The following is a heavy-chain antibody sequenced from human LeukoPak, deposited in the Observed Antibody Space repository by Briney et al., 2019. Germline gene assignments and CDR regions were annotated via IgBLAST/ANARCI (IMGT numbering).Heavy chain of an antibody. Sequence: GGSLRLSCAASGFTFSSYEMNWVRQAPGKGLEGVSYISSSCSTIYYADSVKGRFTISRDNAKNSLYLQMNSLRAEDTAVYYCASVGSVLLWFGEPNEDYWGQGTLVTVSS. D-gene: IGHD3-10*01. J-gene: IGHJ4*02. CDR3: ASVGSVLLWFGEPNEDY. CDR1: GFTFSSYE. V-gene: IGHV3-48*03. CDR2: ISSSCSTI.